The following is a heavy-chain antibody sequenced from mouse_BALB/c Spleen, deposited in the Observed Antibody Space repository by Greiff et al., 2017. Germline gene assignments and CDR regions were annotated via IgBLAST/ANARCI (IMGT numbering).Heavy chain of an antibody. D-gene: IGHD2-10*01. J-gene: IGHJ3*01. CDR1: GFTFSSYA. Sequence: EVNVVESGGGLVKPGGSLKLSCAASGFTFSSYAMSWVRQTPEKRLEWVASISSGGSTYYPDSVKGRFTISRDNARNILYLQMSSLRSEDTAMYYCARGLLGDWFAYWGQGTLVTVSA. CDR2: ISSGGST. V-gene: IGHV5-6-5*01. CDR3: ARGLLGDWFAY.